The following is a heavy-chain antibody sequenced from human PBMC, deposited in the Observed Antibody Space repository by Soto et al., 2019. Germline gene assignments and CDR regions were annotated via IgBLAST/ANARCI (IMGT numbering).Heavy chain of an antibody. Sequence: GGSLRLSCAASGFTFSSYDMHWVRQATGKGLEWVSAIGTAGDTYYPGSVKGRFTISRENAKNSLYLQMNSLRAEDTAVYYCARAVDDGYSSSWYYFDDWGQGTLVTVSS. J-gene: IGHJ4*02. CDR3: ARAVDDGYSSSWYYFDD. V-gene: IGHV3-13*01. CDR1: GFTFSSYD. D-gene: IGHD6-13*01. CDR2: IGTAGDT.